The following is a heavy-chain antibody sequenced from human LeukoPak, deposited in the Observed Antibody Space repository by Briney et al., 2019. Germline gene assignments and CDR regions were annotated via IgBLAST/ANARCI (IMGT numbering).Heavy chain of an antibody. D-gene: IGHD2-21*02. CDR3: VKGVVVVTARAFDY. CDR1: GFTFSSYA. J-gene: IGHJ4*02. V-gene: IGHV3-64D*06. Sequence: GGSLRLSCSASGFTFSSYAMHWVRQAPGKGLEYVSAISSNGGSTYYADSVKGRFTISRDNFKNTLYLQMSSLRAEDTAVYYCVKGVVVVTARAFDYWGQGTLVTVSS. CDR2: ISSNGGST.